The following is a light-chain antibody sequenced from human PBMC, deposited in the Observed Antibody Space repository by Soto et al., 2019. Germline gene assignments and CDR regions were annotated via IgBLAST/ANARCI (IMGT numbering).Light chain of an antibody. V-gene: IGKV1-39*01. CDR2: AAS. CDR3: QQSYTTPWT. CDR1: QRISNY. Sequence: IQMTPSPSPLSASVGEIVTITCRASQRISNYLNWYQHKPGTPPKLLIHAASSLRGGVPSRFSGSGSGTDFTLTISSLQPEDFATYFCQQSYTTPWTFGQGTKVDIK. J-gene: IGKJ1*01.